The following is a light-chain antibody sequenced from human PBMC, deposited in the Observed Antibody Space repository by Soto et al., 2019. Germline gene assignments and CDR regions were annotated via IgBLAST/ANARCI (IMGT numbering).Light chain of an antibody. Sequence: EIVMTQSPATLSFFPGERATLSCRASQSVSIYLDWYQQKPGQAPRLLIYGASSRAAGIPDRFSGSGSGTDFTLTISRLEPEDFAVYYCQQYGTSPRMFGQGTKVDIK. CDR3: QQYGTSPRM. CDR2: GAS. CDR1: QSVSIY. J-gene: IGKJ1*01. V-gene: IGKV3-20*01.